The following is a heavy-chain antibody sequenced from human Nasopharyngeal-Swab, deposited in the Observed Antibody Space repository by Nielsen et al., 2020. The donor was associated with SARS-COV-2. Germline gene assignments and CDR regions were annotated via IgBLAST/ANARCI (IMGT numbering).Heavy chain of an antibody. J-gene: IGHJ6*03. V-gene: IGHV1-69*13. CDR2: IIPIFGTA. Sequence: SVKVSCKASGDTFNSYAIIWVRQAPGQGLEWMGGIIPIFGTANYAQSFQGRVTITADESTSTVYMELSSLRSEDTAVYYCARNPIVATITGYYYYYMDVWGKGTTVTVSS. CDR3: ARNPIVATITGYYYYYMDV. CDR1: GDTFNSYA. D-gene: IGHD5-12*01.